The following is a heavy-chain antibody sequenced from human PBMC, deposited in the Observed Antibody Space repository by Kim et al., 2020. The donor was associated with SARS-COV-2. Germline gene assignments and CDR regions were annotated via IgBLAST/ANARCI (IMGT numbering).Heavy chain of an antibody. CDR1: GYTFTSYA. CDR2: INAGNGNT. Sequence: ASVKVSCKASGYTFTSYAMHWVRQAPGQRLEWMGWINAGNGNTKYSQKFQGRVTITRDTSASTAYMELSSLRSEDTAVYYCARGCSSTSCFPRWFDPWGQGTLVTVSS. D-gene: IGHD2-2*01. CDR3: ARGCSSTSCFPRWFDP. V-gene: IGHV1-3*01. J-gene: IGHJ5*02.